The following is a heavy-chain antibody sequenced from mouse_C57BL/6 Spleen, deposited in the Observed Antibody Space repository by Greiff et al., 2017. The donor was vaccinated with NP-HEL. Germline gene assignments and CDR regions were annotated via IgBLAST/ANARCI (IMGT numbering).Heavy chain of an antibody. Sequence: EVQLVESGEGLVKPGGSLKLSCAASGFTFSSYAMSWVRQTPEKRLEWVAYISSGGDYIYYADTVKGRFTISRDNARNTLYLQMSSLKSEDTAMYYCTRGANWDSWFAYWGQGTLVTVSA. CDR3: TRGANWDSWFAY. J-gene: IGHJ3*01. CDR1: GFTFSSYA. V-gene: IGHV5-9-1*02. CDR2: ISSGGDYI. D-gene: IGHD4-1*01.